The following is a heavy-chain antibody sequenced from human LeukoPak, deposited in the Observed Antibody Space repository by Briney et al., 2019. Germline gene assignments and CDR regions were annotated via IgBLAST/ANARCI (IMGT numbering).Heavy chain of an antibody. Sequence: PGGSLRLSCAASGFTFSSYGMHWVRQAPGKGLEWVAVIWYDGSNKYNADSVKGRFTISRDNSKNTLYLQMNSLRAEDTAVYYCAKGALAVAGIDYWGQGTLVTVSS. D-gene: IGHD6-19*01. CDR2: IWYDGSNK. J-gene: IGHJ4*02. CDR3: AKGALAVAGIDY. V-gene: IGHV3-33*06. CDR1: GFTFSSYG.